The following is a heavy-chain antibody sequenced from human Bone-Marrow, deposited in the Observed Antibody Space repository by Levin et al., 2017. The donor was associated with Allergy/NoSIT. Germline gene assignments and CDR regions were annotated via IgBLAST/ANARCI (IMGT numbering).Heavy chain of an antibody. CDR1: GFIFENYA. V-gene: IGHV3-9*01. J-gene: IGHJ4*02. D-gene: IGHD1-1*01. CDR3: ARSLDYDY. Sequence: SLKISCLGSGFIFENYAIHWVRQAPGKGLEWVSGINWNSNKIEYGDSVRGRFTISRDNAKNSVDLVMNSLTVEDTAVYYCARSLDYDYWGQGTLVNVSS. CDR2: INWNSNKI.